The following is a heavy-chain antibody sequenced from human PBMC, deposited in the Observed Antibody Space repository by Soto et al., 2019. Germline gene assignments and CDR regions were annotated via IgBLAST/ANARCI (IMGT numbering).Heavy chain of an antibody. CDR2: ISYDGSNK. D-gene: IGHD2-2*01. Sequence: XGSLRLSCAASGFTFSSYAMHWVRQAPGKGLEWVAVISYDGSNKYYADSVKGRFTISRDNSKNTLYLQMNSLRAEDTAVYYCARDEEKLLSYYYYYGMDVWGQGTTVTVSS. J-gene: IGHJ6*02. V-gene: IGHV3-30-3*01. CDR1: GFTFSSYA. CDR3: ARDEEKLLSYYYYYGMDV.